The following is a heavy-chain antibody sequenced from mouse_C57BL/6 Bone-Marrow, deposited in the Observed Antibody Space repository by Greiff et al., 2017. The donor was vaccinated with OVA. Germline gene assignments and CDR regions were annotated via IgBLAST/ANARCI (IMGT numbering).Heavy chain of an antibody. Sequence: EVMLVESEGGLVQPGSSMKLSCTASGFTFSDYYMAWVRQVPEKGLELVANINYDGSSTYYLDSLKSRFIISRDNAKNILYLRKSSLRSEDTATYYCARDSSDGYYAMDYWGQGTSVTVSS. J-gene: IGHJ4*01. V-gene: IGHV5-16*01. CDR2: INYDGSST. CDR3: ARDSSDGYYAMDY. D-gene: IGHD2-3*01. CDR1: GFTFSDYY.